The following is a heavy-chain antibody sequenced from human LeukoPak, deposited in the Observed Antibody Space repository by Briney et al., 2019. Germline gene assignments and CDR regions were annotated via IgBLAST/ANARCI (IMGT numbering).Heavy chain of an antibody. CDR1: GFTFSTYW. D-gene: IGHD3-16*01. Sequence: PGGSLRLSCGASGFTFSTYWMHWVRQTPGKGLVWVSRISSDGSNTFYADSVKGRFTISRDNANNTLYLQMNSLRGDDTAVYYCAREWDRLGAYYMDVWGKGTTVTVSS. V-gene: IGHV3-74*01. J-gene: IGHJ6*03. CDR3: AREWDRLGAYYMDV. CDR2: ISSDGSNT.